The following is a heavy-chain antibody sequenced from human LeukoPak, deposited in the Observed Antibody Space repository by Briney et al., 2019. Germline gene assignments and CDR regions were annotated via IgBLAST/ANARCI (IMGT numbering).Heavy chain of an antibody. J-gene: IGHJ4*02. D-gene: IGHD3-16*02. CDR1: GFTFSSYG. V-gene: IGHV3-30*02. CDR3: ANNYDYVWGSYRSSGFDY. Sequence: GGSLRLSCAASGFTFSSYGMHWVRQARGKGLEGVAFIRYDGSNKYYADSVKGRFTISRDNSKNTLYLQMNSLRAEDTAVYYCANNYDYVWGSYRSSGFDYWGQGTLVTVSS. CDR2: IRYDGSNK.